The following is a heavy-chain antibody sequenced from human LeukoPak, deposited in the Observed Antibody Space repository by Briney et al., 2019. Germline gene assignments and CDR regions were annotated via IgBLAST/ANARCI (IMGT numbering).Heavy chain of an antibody. Sequence: ASVKVSCKASGYTFTSYGISWVRQAPGQGLEWMGWINPNSGGTNYAQKFQGRVTMTRDTSISTAYMELSRLRSDDTAVYYCAREYYDILTGYREYYFDYWGQGTLVTVSS. CDR3: AREYYDILTGYREYYFDY. CDR1: GYTFTSYG. D-gene: IGHD3-9*01. J-gene: IGHJ4*02. CDR2: INPNSGGT. V-gene: IGHV1-2*02.